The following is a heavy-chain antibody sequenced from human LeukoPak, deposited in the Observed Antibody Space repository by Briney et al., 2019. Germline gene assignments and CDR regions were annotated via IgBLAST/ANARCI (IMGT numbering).Heavy chain of an antibody. CDR2: ISYDATNK. CDR3: AKASSNYFYCFEY. CDR1: GFTFSSSD. J-gene: IGHJ4*02. D-gene: IGHD2/OR15-2a*01. Sequence: SLRLSCAASGFTFSSSDMHWVRQAPGKGLEWVAVISYDATNKYYADSVKGRFTLSRDNSKNTLYLQTNTLRDEDTAVYYCAKASSNYFYCFEYWGQGTLVTVSS. V-gene: IGHV3-30*18.